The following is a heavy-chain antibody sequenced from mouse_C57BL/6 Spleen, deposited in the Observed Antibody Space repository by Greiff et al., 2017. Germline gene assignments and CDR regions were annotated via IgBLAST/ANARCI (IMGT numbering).Heavy chain of an antibody. CDR1: GFTFSDYG. Sequence: EVKLMESGGGLVKPGGSLKLSCAASGFTFSDYGMHWVRQAPEKGLAWVSYISSGSSTIYYADTVKGRFTFSRDNAKTTLFMKMTSLRSEDTAMYYCARPLLYYYAMDYWGQGTSVTVSS. D-gene: IGHD2-10*01. CDR2: ISSGSSTI. J-gene: IGHJ4*01. V-gene: IGHV5-17*01. CDR3: ARPLLYYYAMDY.